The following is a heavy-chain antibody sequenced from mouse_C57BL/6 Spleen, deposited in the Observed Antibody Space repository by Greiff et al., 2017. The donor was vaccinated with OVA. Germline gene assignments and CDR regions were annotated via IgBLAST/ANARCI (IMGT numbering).Heavy chain of an antibody. V-gene: IGHV5-9*01. D-gene: IGHD1-1*01. CDR2: ISGGGGNT. J-gene: IGHJ4*01. Sequence: EVQGVESGGGLVKPGGSLKLSCAASGFTFSSYTMSWVRQTPEKRLEWVATISGGGGNTYYPDSVKGRFTISRDNAKNTLYLQMSTLRSEDTALYYCARQRYYGSSYWAMDYWGQGTSVTVSS. CDR3: ARQRYYGSSYWAMDY. CDR1: GFTFSSYT.